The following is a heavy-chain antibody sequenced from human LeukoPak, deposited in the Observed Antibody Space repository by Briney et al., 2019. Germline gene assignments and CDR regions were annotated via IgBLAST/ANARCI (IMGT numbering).Heavy chain of an antibody. CDR2: IYYSGST. CDR1: GGSISSYY. Sequence: PSETLSLTCTVSGGSISSYYWSWIRQPPGKGLEWIGYIYYSGSTNYNPSLKSRVTISVDTSKNQFSLKLSSVTAADTAVYYCARVPSRGSGWLDFWGQGTQVTVSS. V-gene: IGHV4-59*12. CDR3: ARVPSRGSGWLDF. D-gene: IGHD6-19*01. J-gene: IGHJ4*02.